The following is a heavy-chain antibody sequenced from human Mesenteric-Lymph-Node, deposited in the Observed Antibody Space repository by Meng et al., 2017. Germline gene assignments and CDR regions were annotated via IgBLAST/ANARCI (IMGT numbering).Heavy chain of an antibody. J-gene: IGHJ4*02. CDR3: ARDEGLGYSYGHFFY. Sequence: QVQLVQSGSEVKKPGASVNVSCKASGYTFTSYAMHWVRQAPGQRLEWMGWINAGNGNTKYSQKFQGRVTIARDTSASTAYMELSSLRSEDTAVYHCARDEGLGYSYGHFFYWGQGTLVTVSS. D-gene: IGHD5-18*01. CDR2: INAGNGNT. V-gene: IGHV1-3*01. CDR1: GYTFTSYA.